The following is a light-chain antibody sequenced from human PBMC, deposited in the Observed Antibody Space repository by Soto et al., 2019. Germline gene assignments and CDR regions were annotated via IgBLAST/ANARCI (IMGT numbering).Light chain of an antibody. Sequence: EIVMTQSPATLSVSPGERATLSCRASQSVSSNLAWYQQKPGQAPRLLIYGASTRATGIPARFRGSGSGTDFTLTISSLQSEDFAVYYCQQDNNWPPWTFGQGTKVEIK. J-gene: IGKJ1*01. CDR3: QQDNNWPPWT. CDR1: QSVSSN. CDR2: GAS. V-gene: IGKV3-15*01.